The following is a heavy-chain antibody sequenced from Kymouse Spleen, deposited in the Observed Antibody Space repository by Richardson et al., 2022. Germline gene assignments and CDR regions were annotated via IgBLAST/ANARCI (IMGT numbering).Heavy chain of an antibody. D-gene: IGHD3-10*01. CDR1: GGSFSGYY. Sequence: QVQLQQWGAGLLKPSETLSLTCAVYGGSFSGYYWSWIRQPPGKGLEWIGEINHSGSTNYNPSLKSRVTISVDTSKNQFSLKLSSVTAADTAVYYCARAGAYGSGSGYYYGMDVWGQGTTVTVSS. CDR2: INHSGST. V-gene: IGHV4-34*01. J-gene: IGHJ6*02. CDR3: ARAGAYGSGSGYYYGMDV.